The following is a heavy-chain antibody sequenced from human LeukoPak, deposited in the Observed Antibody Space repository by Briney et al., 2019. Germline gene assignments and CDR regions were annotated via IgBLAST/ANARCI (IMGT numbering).Heavy chain of an antibody. J-gene: IGHJ4*02. V-gene: IGHV4-39*01. CDR1: GGSISSSSYY. D-gene: IGHD6-19*01. CDR3: ARRTDAVAGYFDY. Sequence: SETLSLTCTVSGGSISSSSYYWGWIRQPPGKGLEWIGNMYYSGSTYYNPSLKSRVTIFVDTSKNQFSLKLSSVTAADTAVYYCARRTDAVAGYFDYWGQGTLVTVSS. CDR2: MYYSGST.